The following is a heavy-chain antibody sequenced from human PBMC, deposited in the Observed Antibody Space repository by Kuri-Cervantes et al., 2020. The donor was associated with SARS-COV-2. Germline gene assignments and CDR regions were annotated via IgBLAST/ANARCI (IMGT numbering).Heavy chain of an antibody. CDR2: ISGSGGNT. D-gene: IGHD3-3*01. Sequence: GGSLRLSCAASGFTFSSYAMSWVRQAPGKGLEWVSAISGSGGNTYYADSVKGRFTISRDNSKNTLYLQMNSLRAEDTAVYYCAKDGSITIFGVIPPDDAFDIWGQGTMVTVSS. J-gene: IGHJ3*02. V-gene: IGHV3-23*01. CDR3: AKDGSITIFGVIPPDDAFDI. CDR1: GFTFSSYA.